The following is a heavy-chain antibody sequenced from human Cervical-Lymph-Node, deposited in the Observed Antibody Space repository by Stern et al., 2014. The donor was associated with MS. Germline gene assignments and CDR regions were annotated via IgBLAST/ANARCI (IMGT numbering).Heavy chain of an antibody. J-gene: IGHJ4*02. D-gene: IGHD3-3*01. V-gene: IGHV4-4*02. CDR2: IYHSGST. Sequence: QLQLQESGPGLVKPSETLSLTCAVSGGSISSSNWWSWVRQPPGKGLEWIGEIYHSGSTNYNPSLKSRVTISVDKSKNQFSLKLSSVTAADTAVYYCARQNYDFWSGYYLDYWGQGTLVTVSS. CDR1: GGSISSSNW. CDR3: ARQNYDFWSGYYLDY.